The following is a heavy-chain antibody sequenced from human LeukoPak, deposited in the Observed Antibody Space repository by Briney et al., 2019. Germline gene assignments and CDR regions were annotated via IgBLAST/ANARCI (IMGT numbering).Heavy chain of an antibody. D-gene: IGHD2-2*01. CDR3: ANKVYCSTTSCYHAGF. CDR2: IYHSGTT. CDR1: GDSLRSSNW. J-gene: IGHJ4*02. V-gene: IGHV4-4*02. Sequence: SGTLSLTCAVSGDSLRSSNWWSWVRQPPGKGLEWIGEIYHSGTTNYNPSLKSRVTLSMDTSKNQFSLNLRSVTAADTAVYYCANKVYCSTTSCYHAGFWGQGTLVTVSS.